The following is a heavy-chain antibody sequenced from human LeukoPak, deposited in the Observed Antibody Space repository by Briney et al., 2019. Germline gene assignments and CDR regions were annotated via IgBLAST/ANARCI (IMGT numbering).Heavy chain of an antibody. CDR2: IYASGST. CDR1: GGAVSSYY. J-gene: IGHJ4*02. D-gene: IGHD1-1*01. Sequence: SETLALTCTVSGGAVSSYYWNWVRQPAGKGLEWIGRIYASGSTNYNPSLKSRVTISVDTSKNHFSLKLTSVTAADTAVYYCARDISRWNELDSWGQGTLVTVSS. V-gene: IGHV4-4*07. CDR3: ARDISRWNELDS.